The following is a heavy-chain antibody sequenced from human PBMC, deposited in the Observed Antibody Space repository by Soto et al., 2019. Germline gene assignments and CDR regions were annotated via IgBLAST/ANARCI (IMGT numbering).Heavy chain of an antibody. D-gene: IGHD4-17*01. CDR3: ARVRSPVSYGDFGYYFDY. CDR2: IYSGGST. J-gene: IGHJ4*02. V-gene: IGHV3-66*01. CDR1: GFTVSSNY. Sequence: GGSLRLSCAASGFTVSSNYMSWVRQAPGKGLEWVSVIYSGGSTYYADSVKGRFTISRDNSKNTLYLQMNSLRAEDTAVYYCARVRSPVSYGDFGYYFDYWGQGTLVTVSS.